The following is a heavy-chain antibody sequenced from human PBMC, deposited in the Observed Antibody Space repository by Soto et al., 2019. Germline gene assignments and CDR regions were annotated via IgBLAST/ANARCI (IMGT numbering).Heavy chain of an antibody. Sequence: PGGSLRLSCEASGFTFTDHWMTWVRQAPGKGLEWVANIKKDGSETYYVDSVKGRFTISRDNAKNSLFLQMNSLRGEDTAVYYCARDNNVAAPQFDYWGQGILVTVSS. CDR1: GFTFTDHW. CDR2: IKKDGSET. D-gene: IGHD6-19*01. V-gene: IGHV3-7*01. J-gene: IGHJ4*02. CDR3: ARDNNVAAPQFDY.